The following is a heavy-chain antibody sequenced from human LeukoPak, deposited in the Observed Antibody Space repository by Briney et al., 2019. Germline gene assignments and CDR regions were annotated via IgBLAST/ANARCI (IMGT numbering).Heavy chain of an antibody. D-gene: IGHD4-23*01. V-gene: IGHV4-59*08. CDR2: IYYSGST. J-gene: IGHJ3*02. CDR3: ATVATVVSDDAFDI. CDR1: GGSISSYY. Sequence: SETLSLTCTVSGGSISSYYWSWIRQPPGKGLEWIGYIYYSGSTYYNPSLKSRVTISVDTSKNQFSLKLSSVTAADTAVYYCATVATVVSDDAFDIWGQGTMVTVSS.